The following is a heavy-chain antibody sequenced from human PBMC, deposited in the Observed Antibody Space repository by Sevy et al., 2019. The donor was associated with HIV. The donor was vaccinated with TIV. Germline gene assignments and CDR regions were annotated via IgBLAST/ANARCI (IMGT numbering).Heavy chain of an antibody. D-gene: IGHD1-1*01. CDR1: GYTFTSYC. CDR3: GRDAVTTGAFDI. Sequence: ASVRVSCKASGYTFTSYCISWVRQAPGQGLEWMGCISAYNGNTNYAQKLQGRVTMTTDTSPSTAYMELMSLRSDDTAVYYCGRDAVTTGAFDIWGQGTMVTVSS. V-gene: IGHV1-18*01. J-gene: IGHJ3*02. CDR2: ISAYNGNT.